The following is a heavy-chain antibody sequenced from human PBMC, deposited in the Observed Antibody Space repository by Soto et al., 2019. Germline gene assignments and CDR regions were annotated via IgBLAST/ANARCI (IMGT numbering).Heavy chain of an antibody. D-gene: IGHD4-4*01. Sequence: XSVKVSYKATGYTFTSYYMHLVRQSPGQGLEWMGIINPSGGSTSYAQKFQGRVTMTRDTSTSTVYMELSSLRSEDTAVYYCARDRHSNSYYFDYWGQGTLVTVSS. J-gene: IGHJ4*02. CDR3: ARDRHSNSYYFDY. CDR1: GYTFTSYY. V-gene: IGHV1-46*03. CDR2: INPSGGST.